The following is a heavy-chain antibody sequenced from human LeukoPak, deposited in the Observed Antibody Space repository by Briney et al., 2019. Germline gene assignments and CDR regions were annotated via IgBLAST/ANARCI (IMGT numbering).Heavy chain of an antibody. CDR1: GFTVSDNY. J-gene: IGHJ6*03. V-gene: IGHV3-66*01. CDR2: IYSGGST. Sequence: GGSLRLSCAASGFTVSDNYMSWVRQAPGKGLEWVSVIYSGGSTYYAESVKGRFTISRDNSKNTLYLQMNSLRAEDTAVYYCAREGITIFGVVRENYYYMDVWGKGTTVTVSS. D-gene: IGHD3-3*01. CDR3: AREGITIFGVVRENYYYMDV.